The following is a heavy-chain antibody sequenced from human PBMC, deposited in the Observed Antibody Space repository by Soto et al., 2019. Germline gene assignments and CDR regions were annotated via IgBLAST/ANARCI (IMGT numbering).Heavy chain of an antibody. CDR2: IIPIFGTA. V-gene: IGHV1-69*12. D-gene: IGHD6-6*01. Sequence: QVQLVQSGAEVKKPGSSVKVSCKASGGTFSSYAISWVRQAPGQGLEWMGGIIPIFGTANYAQKFQGRVTITADESTSTAYKELSSLRDEATAVYYCARKPSIAARPDRYYSDGMDVWGQGTTVTVSS. J-gene: IGHJ6*02. CDR1: GGTFSSYA. CDR3: ARKPSIAARPDRYYSDGMDV.